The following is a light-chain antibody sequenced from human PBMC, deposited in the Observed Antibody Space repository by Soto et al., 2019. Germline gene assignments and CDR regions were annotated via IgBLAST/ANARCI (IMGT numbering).Light chain of an antibody. V-gene: IGKV3-15*01. J-gene: IGKJ1*01. CDR1: QSVDNK. CDR3: QQYNDWPPWT. Sequence: EIVMTQSPATLSVSPGERATLSCRASQSVDNKLAWYQQKPGQAPRLLIYGASTRATGIPARFSGSGSGTEFTLTISSLQSEDFAVYYCQQYNDWPPWTFGQGTKVDIK. CDR2: GAS.